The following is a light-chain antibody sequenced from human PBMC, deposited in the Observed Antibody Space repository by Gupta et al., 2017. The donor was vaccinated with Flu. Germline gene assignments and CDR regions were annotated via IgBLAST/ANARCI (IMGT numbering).Light chain of an antibody. Sequence: DIVMTQSPLSLPVTPGEPASISCRSSQSLLHNNGYNYLDWYLQKPGQSPQLLIYLGSHRASGVPDRFSGSESGTDFTPKISRVEAEDVGVYYCMQALQTPYTFGQGTKLEIK. V-gene: IGKV2-28*01. CDR2: LGS. J-gene: IGKJ2*01. CDR3: MQALQTPYT. CDR1: QSLLHNNGYNY.